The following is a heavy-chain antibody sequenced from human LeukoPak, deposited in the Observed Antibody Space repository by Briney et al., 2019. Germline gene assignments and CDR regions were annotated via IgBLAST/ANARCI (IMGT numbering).Heavy chain of an antibody. CDR2: IYYSGST. J-gene: IGHJ3*02. Sequence: SETLSLTCTVSGGSISSSSYYWGWIRQPPGKGLEWIGSIYYSGSTYYNPSLKSRVTISVDTSKNQFSLKLSSVTAADTAVYYCASVPPYSSSWYFDAFDIWGQGTMVTVSS. CDR3: ASVPPYSSSWYFDAFDI. D-gene: IGHD6-13*01. V-gene: IGHV4-39*07. CDR1: GGSISSSSYY.